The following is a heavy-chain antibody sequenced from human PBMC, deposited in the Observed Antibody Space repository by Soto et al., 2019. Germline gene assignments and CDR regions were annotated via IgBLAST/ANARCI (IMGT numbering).Heavy chain of an antibody. J-gene: IGHJ6*02. CDR3: ARGGEAVAGYYYSGLHV. V-gene: IGHV4-59*01. Sequence: QVLLQESGPGLVKPSETLSLTCNVSGGSISRSYWIWIRQSPGKRLEWIGYIHYTGPARYNPSLKSRVTMSVDTPKNRISLRLTSVTAADTGVYYCARGGEAVAGYYYSGLHVWGRGTRVTVS. CDR2: IHYTGPA. D-gene: IGHD6-19*01. CDR1: GGSISRSY.